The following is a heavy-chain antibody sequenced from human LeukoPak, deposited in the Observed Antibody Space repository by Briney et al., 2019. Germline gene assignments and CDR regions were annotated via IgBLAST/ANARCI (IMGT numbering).Heavy chain of an antibody. CDR1: GGSISSGGYS. D-gene: IGHD6-13*01. CDR2: MYHSGST. V-gene: IGHV4-30-2*01. Sequence: SQTLSLTCAVSGGSISSGGYSWSWIRQPPGKGLEWIGYMYHSGSTYYNPSLKSRVTISVDRSRNQFSLKLSSVTAADTAVYYCARETRIAAAATVPEDDYWGQGTLVTVSS. J-gene: IGHJ4*02. CDR3: ARETRIAAAATVPEDDY.